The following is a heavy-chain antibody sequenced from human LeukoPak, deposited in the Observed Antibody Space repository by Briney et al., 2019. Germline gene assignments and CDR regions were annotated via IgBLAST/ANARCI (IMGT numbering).Heavy chain of an antibody. Sequence: PSETLSLSCTVSGGSISITNYYWGWIRQSPGKGLEWIGNIYYDGSTYYNPSLKSRVTMSVDASEKQLSLKLSSVTAADTAVYYCARAEAPDYPFDYWGQGTLVTVSS. D-gene: IGHD4-11*01. V-gene: IGHV4-39*07. CDR1: GGSISITNYY. CDR2: IYYDGST. J-gene: IGHJ4*02. CDR3: ARAEAPDYPFDY.